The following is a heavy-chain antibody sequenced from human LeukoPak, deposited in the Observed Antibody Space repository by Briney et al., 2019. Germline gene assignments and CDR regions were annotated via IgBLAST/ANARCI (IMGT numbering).Heavy chain of an antibody. V-gene: IGHV3-21*01. J-gene: IGHJ4*02. CDR1: GFTFSSYN. Sequence: GGSLRLSCAASGFTFSSYNINWVRQAPGKGLEWVSSISSASSYIYYADSVKGRFTISRDNAKNSLYLQMNGLRAEDTAVYYCARASDRSGWYKGGFDYWGQGILVTVSS. CDR2: ISSASSYI. CDR3: ARASDRSGWYKGGFDY. D-gene: IGHD6-19*01.